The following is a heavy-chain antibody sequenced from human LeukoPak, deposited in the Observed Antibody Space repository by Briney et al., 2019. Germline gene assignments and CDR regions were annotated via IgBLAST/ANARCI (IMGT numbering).Heavy chain of an antibody. CDR3: ASGGSCYSCLDY. J-gene: IGHJ4*02. CDR1: GFTFSSYA. CDR2: ISYDGSNK. Sequence: PGGSLRLSCAASGFTFSSYAMHWVRQAPGKGLEWVAVISYDGSNKYYADSVKGRFTISRDNSKNTLYLQMNSLRAEDTAVYCCASGGSCYSCLDYWGQGTLVTVSS. V-gene: IGHV3-30-3*01. D-gene: IGHD2-15*01.